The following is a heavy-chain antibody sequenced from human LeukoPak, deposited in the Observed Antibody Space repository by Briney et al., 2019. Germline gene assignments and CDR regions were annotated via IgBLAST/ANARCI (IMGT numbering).Heavy chain of an antibody. Sequence: PGGSPRLSCAASGFTFSSYSMNWVRQAPGQGLEWVSSISSSSSYIYYADSVKGRFTISRDNAKNSLYLQMNSLRAEDTAVYYCARDLPGGYSYGEGFDYWGQGTLVTVSS. J-gene: IGHJ4*02. V-gene: IGHV3-21*01. CDR2: ISSSSSYI. D-gene: IGHD5-18*01. CDR3: ARDLPGGYSYGEGFDY. CDR1: GFTFSSYS.